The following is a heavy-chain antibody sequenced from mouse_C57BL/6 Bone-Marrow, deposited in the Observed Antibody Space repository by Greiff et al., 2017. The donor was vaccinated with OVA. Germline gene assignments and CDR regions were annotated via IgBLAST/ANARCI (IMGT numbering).Heavy chain of an antibody. V-gene: IGHV5-6*01. CDR3: ARHHDGYYVPHWYFDV. CDR1: GFTFSSYG. J-gene: IGHJ1*03. D-gene: IGHD2-3*01. Sequence: EVHLVESGGDLVKPGGSLKLSCAASGFTFSSYGMSWVRQTPDKRLEWVATISSGGSYTYYPDSVKGRFTISRDNAKNTLYLQMSSLKSEDTAMYYCARHHDGYYVPHWYFDVWGTGTTVTVSS. CDR2: ISSGGSYT.